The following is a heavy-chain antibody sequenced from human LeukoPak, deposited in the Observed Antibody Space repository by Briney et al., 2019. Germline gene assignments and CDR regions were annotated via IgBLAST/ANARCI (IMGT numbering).Heavy chain of an antibody. CDR1: GFTFSTYG. J-gene: IGHJ6*02. CDR2: ISRSSSYI. Sequence: GGSLRLSCAASGFTFSTYGINWVRQAPGKGLEWVSSISRSSSYIYYADSVKGRFTISRDNAENSLYLQMNSLRAEDTAVYYCARGTVSDYYYYGMDVWGQGTTVTVSS. D-gene: IGHD4-11*01. V-gene: IGHV3-21*06. CDR3: ARGTVSDYYYYGMDV.